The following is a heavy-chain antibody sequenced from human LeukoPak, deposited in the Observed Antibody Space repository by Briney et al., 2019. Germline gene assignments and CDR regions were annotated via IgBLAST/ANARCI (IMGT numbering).Heavy chain of an antibody. CDR2: INHSGST. J-gene: IGHJ4*02. Sequence: SETLSLTCTVSGGSISSYYWSWIRQPPGKGLEWIGEINHSGSTNYNPSLKSRVTISVDTSKNQFSLKLSSVTAADTAVYYCARGLIQLWYNFDYWGQGTLVTVSS. V-gene: IGHV4-34*01. CDR1: GGSISSYY. D-gene: IGHD5-18*01. CDR3: ARGLIQLWYNFDY.